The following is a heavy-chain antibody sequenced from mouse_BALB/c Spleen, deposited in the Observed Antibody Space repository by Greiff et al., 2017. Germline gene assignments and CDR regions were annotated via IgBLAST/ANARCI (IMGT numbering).Heavy chain of an antibody. CDR3: ARGGYSSSPFAY. CDR1: GYSITSGY. D-gene: IGHD1-1*01. J-gene: IGHJ3*01. V-gene: IGHV3-8*02. Sequence: EVKLQESGPSLVKPSQTLSLTCSVTGYSITSGYLNWIRKSPGNKLEYMGYISYSGSTYYNPSLKSRISITRDTSKNQYYLQLNSVTTEDTAIYYCARGGYSSSPFAYWGQGTLVTVSA. CDR2: ISYSGST.